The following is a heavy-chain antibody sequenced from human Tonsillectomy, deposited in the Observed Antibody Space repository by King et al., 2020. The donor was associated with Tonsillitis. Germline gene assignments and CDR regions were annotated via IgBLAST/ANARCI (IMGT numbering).Heavy chain of an antibody. D-gene: IGHD2-15*01. J-gene: IGHJ4*02. CDR1: GYTFTSYD. V-gene: IGHV1-8*01. Sequence: QLVQSGAEVKKPGASVKVSCQASGYTFTSYDINWVRQATGQGLEWMGWMNPNSGNTGYAQKFQGRVTMTRNTSLSTAYMELSSLRSVDTAVYYCARGSPSRYCSGGSCPYFDYWGQGTLVTVSS. CDR3: ARGSPSRYCSGGSCPYFDY. CDR2: MNPNSGNT.